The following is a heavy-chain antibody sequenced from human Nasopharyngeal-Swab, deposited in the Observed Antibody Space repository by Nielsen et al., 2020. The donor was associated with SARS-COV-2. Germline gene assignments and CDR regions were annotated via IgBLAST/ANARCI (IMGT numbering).Heavy chain of an antibody. V-gene: IGHV3-74*01. J-gene: IGHJ4*02. D-gene: IGHD3-3*01. Sequence: GESLQISCAASGFTFSSYWMHWVRQAPGKGLVWVSRSNSDGSSTSYADSVKGRFTISRDNAKNTLYLQMNSLRAEDTAVYYCATIFGVPYWGQGTLVTVSS. CDR1: GFTFSSYW. CDR2: SNSDGSST. CDR3: ATIFGVPY.